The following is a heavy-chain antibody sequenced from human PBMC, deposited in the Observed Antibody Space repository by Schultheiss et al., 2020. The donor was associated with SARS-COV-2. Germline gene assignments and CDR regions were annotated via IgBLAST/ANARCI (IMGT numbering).Heavy chain of an antibody. CDR1: GFTFSSYS. J-gene: IGHJ6*02. D-gene: IGHD3-9*01. V-gene: IGHV3-30*03. CDR3: ARSYYDILTGYYHYGMDV. Sequence: GGSLRLSCAASGFTFSSYSMNWVRQAPGKGLEWVAVISYDGSNKYYADSVKGRFTISRDNSKNTLYLQMNSLRAEDTAVYYCARSYYDILTGYYHYGMDVWGQGTTVTVSS. CDR2: ISYDGSNK.